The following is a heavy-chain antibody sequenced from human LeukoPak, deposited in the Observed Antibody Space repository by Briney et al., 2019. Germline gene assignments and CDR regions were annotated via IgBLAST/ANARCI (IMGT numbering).Heavy chain of an antibody. D-gene: IGHD1-26*01. CDR3: AKDYSGSSPWWFDP. V-gene: IGHV3-23*01. J-gene: IGHJ5*02. CDR2: ISASGGST. CDR1: GITFSSYS. Sequence: PGGSLRLSCAASGITFSSYSISWVRQAPGKGLEWVSAISASGGSTYYADSVKGRFTISRDNSKNTLYLQVNSLRAEDTAVYYCAKDYSGSSPWWFDPWGQGTLVTVSS.